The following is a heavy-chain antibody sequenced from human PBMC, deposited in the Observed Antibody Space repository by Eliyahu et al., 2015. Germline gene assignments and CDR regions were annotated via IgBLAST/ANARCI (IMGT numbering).Heavy chain of an antibody. CDR1: GFPFXXYA. D-gene: IGHD3-10*01. Sequence: EVQLLESGGGLVQPGGSLRLXCAXSGFPFXXYAMXWVRQDPGKGLGWVSGISGSGGHTYYADSVKGRFTISRDNSKNTLYLQMNSLRAEDTAVYYCAKESTSSGSYSWWGQGTLVTVSS. V-gene: IGHV3-23*01. CDR3: AKESTSSGSYSW. J-gene: IGHJ4*02. CDR2: ISGSGGHT.